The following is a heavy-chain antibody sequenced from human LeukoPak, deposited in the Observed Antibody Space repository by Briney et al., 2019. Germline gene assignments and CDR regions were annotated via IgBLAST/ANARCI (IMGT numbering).Heavy chain of an antibody. V-gene: IGHV4-59*01. D-gene: IGHD1-14*01. J-gene: IGHJ3*02. CDR2: IYYSGST. Sequence: SETLSLTCTVSGGSISSYYWSWIRQPPGKGLEWIGYIYYSGSTNYNPSLKSRVTISVDTSKNQFSLKLSSVTAADTAVYYCARDGGITGTTRLGLDAFDIWAKGQWSPSLQ. CDR3: ARDGGITGTTRLGLDAFDI. CDR1: GGSISSYY.